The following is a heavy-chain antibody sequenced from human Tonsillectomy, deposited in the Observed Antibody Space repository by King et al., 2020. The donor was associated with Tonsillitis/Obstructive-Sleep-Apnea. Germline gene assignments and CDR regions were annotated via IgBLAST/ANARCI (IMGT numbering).Heavy chain of an antibody. V-gene: IGHV3-48*03. CDR1: GFIFSPYE. D-gene: IGHD3-3*01. CDR3: ASSPLWICFYFDY. J-gene: IGHJ4*02. Sequence: VQLVESGGGLVQPGGSLRLSCAAPGFIFSPYEMNWVRQAPGKGLEWVSYISSSGKTIFYADSVKGRFTISRDNAKNSLYMQMNSLRAEDTAVYYCASSPLWICFYFDYWGPGTLVTVSS. CDR2: ISSSGKTI.